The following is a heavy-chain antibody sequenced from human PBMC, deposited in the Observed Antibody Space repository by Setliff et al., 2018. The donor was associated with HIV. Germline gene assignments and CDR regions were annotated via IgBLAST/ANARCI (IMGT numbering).Heavy chain of an antibody. D-gene: IGHD1-26*01. CDR3: ARRAAATTNFDY. Sequence: SETLSLTCAVSGYSISSGYYWGWIRQPPGKGLEWIGSIYHSGRTFYNPSLKSRVTLSLDTSKNQFSLKVTSVTAADTAVYYCARRAAATTNFDYWGQGTLVTVSS. V-gene: IGHV4-38-2*01. CDR2: IYHSGRT. CDR1: GYSISSGYY. J-gene: IGHJ4*02.